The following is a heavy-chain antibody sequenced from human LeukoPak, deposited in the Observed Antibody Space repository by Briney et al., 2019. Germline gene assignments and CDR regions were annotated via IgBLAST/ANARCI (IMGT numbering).Heavy chain of an antibody. Sequence: ASVKVSCKTSGYTFTNYHVTWVRQAPGQGLEWVGWIYPNNGNTKSAQNFQGRVTMTTDTSTSTACMQLGSLRFDDTAVYYCARGALTDNPDYFDYWGQGTLVTVSS. V-gene: IGHV1-18*01. CDR3: ARGALTDNPDYFDY. CDR1: GYTFTNYH. CDR2: IYPNNGNT. D-gene: IGHD1-14*01. J-gene: IGHJ4*02.